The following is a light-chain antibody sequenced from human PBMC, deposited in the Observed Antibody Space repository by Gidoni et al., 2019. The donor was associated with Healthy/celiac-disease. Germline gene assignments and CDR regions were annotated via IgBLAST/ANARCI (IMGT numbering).Light chain of an antibody. Sequence: DIQMTQSPPSLSASVGDRVTITCRASQSISSYLNWYQQKPGKAPKLLIYAASSLQSGVPSRFSGSGSGTDFTLTISSLQPEDFATYYCQQSYSTLLWTFGQGTKVEIK. CDR1: QSISSY. V-gene: IGKV1-39*01. J-gene: IGKJ1*01. CDR3: QQSYSTLLWT. CDR2: AAS.